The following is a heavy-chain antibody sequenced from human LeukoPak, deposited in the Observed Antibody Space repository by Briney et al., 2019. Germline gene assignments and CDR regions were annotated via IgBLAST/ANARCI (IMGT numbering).Heavy chain of an antibody. J-gene: IGHJ4*02. CDR1: GFTFSSHG. CDR2: ISSSSRYI. V-gene: IGHV3-21*01. CDR3: ARSGWFGELGFDY. Sequence: GGSLRLSCAASGFTFSSHGMNWVRQAPGKGREWVSYISSSSRYIYHADSVKGRFTFSRDNAKNSLYLQMNSLRAEDTAVYYCARSGWFGELGFDYWGQGTLVTVSS. D-gene: IGHD3-10*01.